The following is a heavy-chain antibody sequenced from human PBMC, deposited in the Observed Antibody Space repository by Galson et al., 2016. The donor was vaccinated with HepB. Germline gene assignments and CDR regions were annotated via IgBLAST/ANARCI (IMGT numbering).Heavy chain of an antibody. CDR3: ARLSTSGTYFGY. D-gene: IGHD1-26*01. Sequence: SVKVSCKASGYTFTNHAMHWVRQAPGHSLEWMGWINTGKGNTKYSQKFQDRVTITRDTSASTGYMELSNLRSEDTAVYFCARLSTSGTYFGYWGQGVLVTVSS. V-gene: IGHV1-3*04. CDR1: GYTFTNHA. J-gene: IGHJ4*02. CDR2: INTGKGNT.